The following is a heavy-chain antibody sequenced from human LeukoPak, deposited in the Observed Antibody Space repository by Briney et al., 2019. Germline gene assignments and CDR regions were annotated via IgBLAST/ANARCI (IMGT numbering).Heavy chain of an antibody. V-gene: IGHV3-74*03. CDR2: IQSDGSGT. J-gene: IGHJ5*02. CDR1: GFIFSNYW. D-gene: IGHD4-17*01. CDR3: AKLYYGDYVPDWFDP. Sequence: GGSLRLSCTASGFIFSNYWMQWVRQAPGKGLVWVSLIQSDGSGTTYTDSMKGRFTISRDNAKNTLYLQMNSLTAEDTAVYYCAKLYYGDYVPDWFDPWGQGTLVTVSS.